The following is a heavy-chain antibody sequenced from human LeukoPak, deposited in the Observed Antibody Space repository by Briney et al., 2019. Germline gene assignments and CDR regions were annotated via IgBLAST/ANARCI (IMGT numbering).Heavy chain of an antibody. CDR2: INPNTGGA. CDR1: GYTFADYF. Sequence: ASVKVSCKASGYTFADYFIHWVRQAPGQGLEWMGRINPNTGGAEYAPKFQGWVTMTRDTSISTAYVEVSRLISEDTAVYYCAREAYYYGSGSYLSGSFDYWGQGTLVTVSS. V-gene: IGHV1-2*04. D-gene: IGHD3-10*01. CDR3: AREAYYYGSGSYLSGSFDY. J-gene: IGHJ4*02.